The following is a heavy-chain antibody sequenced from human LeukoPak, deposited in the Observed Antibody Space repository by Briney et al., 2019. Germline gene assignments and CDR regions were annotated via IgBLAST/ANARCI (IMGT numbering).Heavy chain of an antibody. CDR2: ISDGGSDT. D-gene: IGHD4-17*01. Sequence: QPGGSLRLSCAASGFTFSSYGMSWVRQAPGKGLDWVSTISDGGSDTHYADSVKGRFTISRDDSKNTLYLQMNSLRADDTAVYYCAKALYGDYGRFDYWGQGTLVTVSS. V-gene: IGHV3-23*01. CDR3: AKALYGDYGRFDY. CDR1: GFTFSSYG. J-gene: IGHJ4*02.